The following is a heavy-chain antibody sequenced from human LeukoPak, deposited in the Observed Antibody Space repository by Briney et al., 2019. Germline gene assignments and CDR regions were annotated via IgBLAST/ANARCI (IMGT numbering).Heavy chain of an antibody. V-gene: IGHV1-69*04. CDR1: GYTFTSYG. Sequence: ASVKVSCKASGYTFTSYGISWVRQAPGQGLEWMGRIIPILGIANYAQKFQGRVTITADKSTSTAYMELSSLRSEDTAVYYCAREGRYYDSSGYYDYWGQGTLVTVSS. D-gene: IGHD3-22*01. CDR3: AREGRYYDSSGYYDY. CDR2: IIPILGIA. J-gene: IGHJ4*02.